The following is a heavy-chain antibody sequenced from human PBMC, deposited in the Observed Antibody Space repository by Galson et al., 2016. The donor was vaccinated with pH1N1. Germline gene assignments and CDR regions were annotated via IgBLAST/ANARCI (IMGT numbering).Heavy chain of an antibody. Sequence: SLRLSCAASGFAFDDFAMHWVRHVPGKGLEWVSGISWNSNSIGYADSVKGRFTISRDSAKKSLFLQMNSLRVEDTALYYCAKGAGRYYFGSVSFNYWGQGTQVTVSS. CDR1: GFAFDDFA. V-gene: IGHV3-9*01. CDR2: ISWNSNSI. CDR3: AKGAGRYYFGSVSFNY. D-gene: IGHD3-10*01. J-gene: IGHJ4*02.